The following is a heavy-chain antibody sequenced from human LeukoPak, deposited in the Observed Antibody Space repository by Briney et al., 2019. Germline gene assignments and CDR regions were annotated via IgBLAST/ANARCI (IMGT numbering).Heavy chain of an antibody. V-gene: IGHV1-2*06. Sequence: GASVKVSRKASGYTFTGYYVHWVRQAPGQGLEWMGRINPNSGGTNYAQKFQGRVTMTRDTSISTAYMELSSLRSDDTALYYCARELGDGSGGMDVWGQGTTVIVSS. CDR2: INPNSGGT. J-gene: IGHJ6*02. CDR1: GYTFTGYY. CDR3: ARELGDGSGGMDV. D-gene: IGHD3-10*01.